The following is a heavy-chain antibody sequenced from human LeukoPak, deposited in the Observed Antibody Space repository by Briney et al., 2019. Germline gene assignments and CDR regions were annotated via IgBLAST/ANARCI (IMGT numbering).Heavy chain of an antibody. CDR1: GFTFSSYA. V-gene: IGHV3-23*01. D-gene: IGHD3-10*01. Sequence: QPGGSLRLSCAASGFTFSSYAMSWVRQAPGKGLEWVSAISGSGGSTYYADSVKGRFTISRDNSKNTLYLQMNGLRAEDTAVYYCAKYFLPDYYGSGSHAFDIWGQGTMVTVSS. CDR3: AKYFLPDYYGSGSHAFDI. J-gene: IGHJ3*02. CDR2: ISGSGGST.